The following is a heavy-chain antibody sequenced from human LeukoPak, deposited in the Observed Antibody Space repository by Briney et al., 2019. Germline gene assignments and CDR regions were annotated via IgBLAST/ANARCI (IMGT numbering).Heavy chain of an antibody. CDR3: ARGKLLWFGELFYNWFDP. D-gene: IGHD3-10*01. J-gene: IGHJ5*02. Sequence: ASVKVSCKASGYTFTSYGISWVRQAPGQGLEWMGWISAYNGNTNYAQKLQGRVTKTTDTSTSTAYMELRSLRSDDTAVYYCARGKLLWFGELFYNWFDPWGQGTLVTVSS. CDR1: GYTFTSYG. CDR2: ISAYNGNT. V-gene: IGHV1-18*04.